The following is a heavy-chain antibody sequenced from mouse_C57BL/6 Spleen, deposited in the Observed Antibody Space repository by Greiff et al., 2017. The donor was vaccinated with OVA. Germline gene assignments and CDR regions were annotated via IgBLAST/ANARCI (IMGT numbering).Heavy chain of an antibody. CDR2: ISYSGST. CDR1: GYSITSGYD. CDR3: ARGNYGSSADY. V-gene: IGHV3-1*01. Sequence: VQLQQSGPGMVKPSQSLSLTCTVTGYSITSGYDWHWIRHFPGNKLEWMGYISYSGSTNYNPSLKSRISITHDTSKNHFFLKLNSVTTEDTATYYCARGNYGSSADYWGQGTSVTVSS. J-gene: IGHJ4*01. D-gene: IGHD1-1*01.